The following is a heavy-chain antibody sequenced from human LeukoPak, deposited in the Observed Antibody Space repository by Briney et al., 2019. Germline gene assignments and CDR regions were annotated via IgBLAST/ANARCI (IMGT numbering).Heavy chain of an antibody. D-gene: IGHD3-10*01. CDR2: IIPILGVA. CDR1: GGTFSSYA. V-gene: IGHV1-69*04. CDR3: ARVPIRVRDVFHFDY. J-gene: IGHJ4*02. Sequence: ASVKVSCKASGGTFSSYAISWVRQATGQGLEWMGRIIPILGVANYAQKFQGRVTITADKSTSTAYMELSSLRSEDTAVYYCARVPIRVRDVFHFDYWGQGTLVTVSS.